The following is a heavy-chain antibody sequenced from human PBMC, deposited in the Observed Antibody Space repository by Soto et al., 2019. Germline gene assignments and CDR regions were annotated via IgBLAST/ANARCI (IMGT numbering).Heavy chain of an antibody. Sequence: SETLSLTCTVSGGSISNYYWSWIRQPPGKGLEWIGYIYHSGSTYYNPSLKSRVTISVDTSKNQFSLKLNSMTAADTAVYYCARHNYGSGSTYFDYWGQGTLVTVSS. CDR3: ARHNYGSGSTYFDY. J-gene: IGHJ4*02. V-gene: IGHV4-59*08. CDR1: GGSISNYY. CDR2: IYHSGST. D-gene: IGHD3-10*01.